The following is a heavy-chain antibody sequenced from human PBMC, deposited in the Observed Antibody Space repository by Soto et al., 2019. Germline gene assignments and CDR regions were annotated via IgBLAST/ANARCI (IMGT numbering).Heavy chain of an antibody. D-gene: IGHD2-2*01. CDR2: INPNSGGT. CDR1: GYTFTGYY. V-gene: IGHV1-2*04. Sequence: ASVKVSCKASGYTFTGYYMHWVRQAPGQGLEWMGWINPNSGGTNYAQKFQGWVTMTRDTSISTAYMELSRLRSDDTAVYYCARGIGSVVVPAAITNSPGWFDPWGQGTLVTVSS. J-gene: IGHJ5*02. CDR3: ARGIGSVVVPAAITNSPGWFDP.